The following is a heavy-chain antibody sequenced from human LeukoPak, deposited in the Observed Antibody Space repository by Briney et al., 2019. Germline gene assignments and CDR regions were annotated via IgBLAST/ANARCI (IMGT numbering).Heavy chain of an antibody. CDR3: TRALYNRGWYPDYFDS. CDR1: GFTFSSYW. CDR2: IKRDGSDK. J-gene: IGHJ4*02. V-gene: IGHV3-7*01. Sequence: GGSLRLSCAASGFTFSSYWMSWVRQAPGKGLEWVANIKRDGSDKYYVGSVEGRFTISRDNDKNSLYLQMSSLRAEDTAIYYCTRALYNRGWYPDYFDSWGQGALVTVSS. D-gene: IGHD6-19*01.